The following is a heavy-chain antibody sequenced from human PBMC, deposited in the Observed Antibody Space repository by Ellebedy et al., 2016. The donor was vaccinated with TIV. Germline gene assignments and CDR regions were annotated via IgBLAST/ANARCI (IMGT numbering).Heavy chain of an antibody. Sequence: HTGGSLRLSXVASGSTFGRYWMHWVRQPPGNKLVWVSRIKSDGSGTTYADSVKGRFTTSRDNARNTLYLQMNSLRGEDTAVYFCARDRGDYSISGPWGQGTLVTVSS. CDR1: GSTFGRYW. J-gene: IGHJ5*02. CDR2: IKSDGSGT. V-gene: IGHV3-74*01. CDR3: ARDRGDYSISGP. D-gene: IGHD4-11*01.